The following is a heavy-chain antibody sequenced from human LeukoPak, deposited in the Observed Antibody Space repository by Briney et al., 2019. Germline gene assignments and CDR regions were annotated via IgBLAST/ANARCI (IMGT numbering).Heavy chain of an antibody. CDR2: IYHSGST. J-gene: IGHJ3*02. D-gene: IGHD4-17*01. CDR1: GYSISSGYY. Sequence: PSETLSLTCTVSGYSISSGYYWGWIRQPPGKGLEWIGSIYHSGSTYYNPSLKSRVTISVDTSKNQFSLKLSSVTAADTAVYYCARRGGYGDYNRAFDIWGQGTMVTVSS. V-gene: IGHV4-38-2*02. CDR3: ARRGGYGDYNRAFDI.